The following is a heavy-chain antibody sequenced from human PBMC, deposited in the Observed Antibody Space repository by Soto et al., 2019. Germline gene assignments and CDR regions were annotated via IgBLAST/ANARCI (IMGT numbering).Heavy chain of an antibody. D-gene: IGHD1-26*01. Sequence: PVGSLRLSCASSGFTFSRAWMSCVRHSPGKWLEWVGRIKSRADGGTKDYGAPVRGRFTISRDDSENMLYLQMNSLKTEDTAVYYCTVVKRWDKYSTHGYWFEPWGPRTLVTVSS. J-gene: IGHJ5*02. V-gene: IGHV3-15*01. CDR2: IKSRADGGTK. CDR1: GFTFSRAW. CDR3: TVVKRWDKYSTHGYWFEP.